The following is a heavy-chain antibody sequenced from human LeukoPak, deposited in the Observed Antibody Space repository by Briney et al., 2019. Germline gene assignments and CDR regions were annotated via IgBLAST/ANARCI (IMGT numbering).Heavy chain of an antibody. V-gene: IGHV5-51*01. Sequence: KSGATLQISCKGSGSIFTSYWIGWVRQLPGKGLEWMGIIYPGDSDTRYSPSFQGQVTISADKSISTAYLQWSRLKASDTAIYYCASQYYYGSGSSISLPDAFDIWGEGRMVSVSS. CDR1: GSIFTSYW. CDR2: IYPGDSDT. D-gene: IGHD3-10*01. J-gene: IGHJ3*02. CDR3: ASQYYYGSGSSISLPDAFDI.